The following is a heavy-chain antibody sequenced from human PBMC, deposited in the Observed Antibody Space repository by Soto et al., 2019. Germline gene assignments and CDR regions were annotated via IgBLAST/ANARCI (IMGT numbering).Heavy chain of an antibody. CDR1: GFTFSTHA. J-gene: IGHJ4*02. Sequence: GGSLRLSCVPSGFTFSTHAMHWVRQAPGKGLEWVAIISYDGTNKYYADSVKGRFTISRDNSKNTLYLQMNSLRVEDTALYYCAKDRGRYCSGGTCYLFDSWGQGALVTVSS. CDR3: AKDRGRYCSGGTCYLFDS. V-gene: IGHV3-30*04. D-gene: IGHD2-15*01. CDR2: ISYDGTNK.